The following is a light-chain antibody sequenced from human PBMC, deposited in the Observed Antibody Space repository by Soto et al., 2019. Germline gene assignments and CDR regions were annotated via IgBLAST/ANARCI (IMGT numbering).Light chain of an antibody. CDR1: QSISSW. CDR3: QQYNTYWT. J-gene: IGKJ1*01. CDR2: DAS. Sequence: DIQMTQSPSTLSASVGDRVTITFRASQSISSWLAWYQQKPGKAPKLLIYDASILESGVPSRFSGSGSGTEFTLTISSLQPDDFATYYCQQYNTYWTFGQGTKVDI. V-gene: IGKV1-5*01.